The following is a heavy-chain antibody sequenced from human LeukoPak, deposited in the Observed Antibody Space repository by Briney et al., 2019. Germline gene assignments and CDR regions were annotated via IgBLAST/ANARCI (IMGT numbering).Heavy chain of an antibody. Sequence: GGSLRLSCAASGFTFSIYSMAWARQSTGKGLEWVASISSGGVTYYADSVKGRFTISRDNSKNRLYLQMNSLRAEDTAVYYCAGGTLIKNADNWGQGTLVTVSS. CDR3: AGGTLIKNADN. V-gene: IGHV3-23*01. CDR1: GFTFSIYS. J-gene: IGHJ4*02. D-gene: IGHD3-16*01. CDR2: ISSGGVT.